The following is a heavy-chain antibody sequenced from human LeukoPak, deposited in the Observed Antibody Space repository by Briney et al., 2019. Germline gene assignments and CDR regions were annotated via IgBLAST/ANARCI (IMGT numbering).Heavy chain of an antibody. D-gene: IGHD6-6*01. CDR3: ARAPYSSSTGGY. J-gene: IGHJ4*02. Sequence: PGGSLRLSCAASGFTFSSYSMNWVRQAPGKGLEWVSSISSSSGYIYYADSVKGRFTISRDNAKNSLYLQMNSLRAEDTAVYYCARAPYSSSTGGYWGQGTLVTVSS. CDR1: GFTFSSYS. V-gene: IGHV3-21*01. CDR2: ISSSSGYI.